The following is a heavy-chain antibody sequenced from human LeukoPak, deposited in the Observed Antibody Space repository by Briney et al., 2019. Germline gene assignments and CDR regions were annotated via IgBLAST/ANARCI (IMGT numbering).Heavy chain of an antibody. Sequence: SETLSPTCAVYGGSFSGYYWSWIRQPPGKGLEWIGELNHSGSTNYNPSLKSRVTISVDTSKNQFSLKLSSVTAADTAVYYCARSGTLYRYTPGFDPWGQGTLVTVSS. V-gene: IGHV4-34*01. D-gene: IGHD1-7*01. CDR2: LNHSGST. J-gene: IGHJ5*02. CDR3: ARSGTLYRYTPGFDP. CDR1: GGSFSGYY.